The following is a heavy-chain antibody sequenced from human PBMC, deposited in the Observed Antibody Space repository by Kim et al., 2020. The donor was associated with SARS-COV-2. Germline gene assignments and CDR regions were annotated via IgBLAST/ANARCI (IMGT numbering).Heavy chain of an antibody. CDR3: AKGADCSGGSCYGGGD. Sequence: GGSLRLSCAASGFTFSSYAMSWVRQAPGKGLEWVSAISGSGGSTYYADSVKGRFTISRDNSKNTLYLQMNSLRAEDTAVYYCAKGADCSGGSCYGGGDWGQGTLVTVSS. D-gene: IGHD2-15*01. CDR1: GFTFSSYA. CDR2: ISGSGGST. J-gene: IGHJ4*02. V-gene: IGHV3-23*01.